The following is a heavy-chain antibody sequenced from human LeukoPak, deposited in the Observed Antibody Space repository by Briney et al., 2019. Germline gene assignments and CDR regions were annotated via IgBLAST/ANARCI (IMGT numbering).Heavy chain of an antibody. CDR3: ARDGTRYRSGAFDI. CDR2: IYHSGST. Sequence: PSETLSLTCAVSGGSISSSNWWSWVRQPPGKGLEWIGQIYHSGSTNYNPSLKSRVTISVDRSKNQFSLKLSSVTAAGTAVYYCARDGTRYRSGAFDIWGQGTMVTVSS. D-gene: IGHD5-18*01. CDR1: GGSISSSNW. V-gene: IGHV4-4*02. J-gene: IGHJ3*02.